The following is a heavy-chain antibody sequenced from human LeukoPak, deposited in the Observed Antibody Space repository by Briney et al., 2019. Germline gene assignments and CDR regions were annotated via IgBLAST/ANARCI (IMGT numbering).Heavy chain of an antibody. CDR2: INPSGSST. Sequence: ASVKVSCKASGYTFTSYYMHWVRQAPGQGLEWMGLINPSGSSTSYAQKFQGRLSLTRDMSTSTDYMELSSLRSEDTAVYYCARVGYSSGWYVVPGGMWNNWFDPWGQGTLVTVSS. D-gene: IGHD6-19*01. V-gene: IGHV1-46*01. J-gene: IGHJ5*02. CDR3: ARVGYSSGWYVVPGGMWNNWFDP. CDR1: GYTFTSYY.